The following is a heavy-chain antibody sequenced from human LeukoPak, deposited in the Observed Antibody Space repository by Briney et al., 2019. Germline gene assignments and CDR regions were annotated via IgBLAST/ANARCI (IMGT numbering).Heavy chain of an antibody. Sequence: SETLSLTCTVSGGSFSGYYWSWIRQPPGKGLEWIGEINHSGSTNYNPSLKSRVTISVDTSKNQFSLKLSSVTAADTAVYYCARQYYYDSSGYHGAFDIWGQGTMVTVSS. J-gene: IGHJ3*02. CDR3: ARQYYYDSSGYHGAFDI. CDR1: GGSFSGYY. V-gene: IGHV4-34*01. D-gene: IGHD3-22*01. CDR2: INHSGST.